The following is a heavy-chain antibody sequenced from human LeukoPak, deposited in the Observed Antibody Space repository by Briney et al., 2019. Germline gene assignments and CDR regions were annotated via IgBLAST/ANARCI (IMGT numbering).Heavy chain of an antibody. V-gene: IGHV3-11*06. CDR3: ARGGADYVIGY. D-gene: IGHD4-17*01. J-gene: IGHJ4*02. CDR2: ISSSSSYT. CDR1: GFTFSDYY. Sequence: PGGSLRLSCAASGFTFSDYYMSWIRQAPGKGLEWIPFISSSSSYTNYADSVKGRFTISRDNTKNSLYLQMNNLRAEDTAVYYCARGGADYVIGYWGQGTLVTVSS.